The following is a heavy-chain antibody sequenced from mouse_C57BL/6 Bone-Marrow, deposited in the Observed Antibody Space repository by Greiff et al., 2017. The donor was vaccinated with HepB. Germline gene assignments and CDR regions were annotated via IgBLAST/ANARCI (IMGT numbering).Heavy chain of an antibody. D-gene: IGHD1-1*01. CDR3: ARWIYYYGSSSFDY. V-gene: IGHV1-52*01. CDR1: GYTFTSYW. CDR2: IDPSDSET. Sequence: VQLQQSGAELVRPGSSVKLSCKASGYTFTSYWMHWVKQRPIQGLEWIGNIDPSDSETHYNQKFKDKATLTVDKSSSTAYMQLSSLTSEDSAVYYCARWIYYYGSSSFDYWGQGTTLTVSS. J-gene: IGHJ2*01.